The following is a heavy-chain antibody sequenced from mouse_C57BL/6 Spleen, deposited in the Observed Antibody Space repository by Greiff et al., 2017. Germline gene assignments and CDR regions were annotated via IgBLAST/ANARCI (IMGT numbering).Heavy chain of an antibody. J-gene: IGHJ1*03. CDR1: GYTFTSYW. Sequence: QVQLQQPGAELVRPGSSVKLSCKASGYTFTSYWMHWVKQRPIQGLEWIGNIDPSDSETHYNQKFTDKATLTVDKSSSTAYMQLSSLTSEDSAVYYCAARGSSYWYFDVWGTGTTVTVSS. CDR2: IDPSDSET. V-gene: IGHV1-52*01. D-gene: IGHD1-1*01. CDR3: AARGSSYWYFDV.